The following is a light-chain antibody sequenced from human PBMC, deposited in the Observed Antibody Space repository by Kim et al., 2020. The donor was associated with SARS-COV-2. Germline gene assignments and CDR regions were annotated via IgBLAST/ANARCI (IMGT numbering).Light chain of an antibody. CDR3: QQYNNWPT. CDR1: QSISSN. Sequence: ETLMTQSPATLSVSPGERATLSCRASQSISSNLAWYQQKPGQAPRLLIYGASTRATGVPARFSGSGSGTEFTLTVSSLQSEDFAVYYWQQYNNWPTFGRGTKVEIK. V-gene: IGKV3-15*01. J-gene: IGKJ4*01. CDR2: GAS.